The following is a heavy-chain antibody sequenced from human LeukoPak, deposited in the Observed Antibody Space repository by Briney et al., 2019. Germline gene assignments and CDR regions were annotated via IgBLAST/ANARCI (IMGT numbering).Heavy chain of an antibody. V-gene: IGHV3-66*01. CDR3: VRDRWPGLGDF. D-gene: IGHD6-19*01. J-gene: IGHJ6*02. Sequence: GGSLRLSCAASGFIVSDNYMSWVRQAPGKGLEWVSTAYSGGLTYYAGPVKGRFTISRDNSNNTLYLQMSSLRAEDTAVYYCVRDRWPGLGDFWGQGTTVTVSS. CDR1: GFIVSDNY. CDR2: AYSGGLT.